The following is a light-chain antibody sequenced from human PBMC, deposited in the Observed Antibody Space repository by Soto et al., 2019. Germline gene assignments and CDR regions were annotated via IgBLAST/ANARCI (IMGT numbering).Light chain of an antibody. V-gene: IGLV1-47*01. J-gene: IGLJ1*01. CDR2: RNN. Sequence: QSVLTQPPSVSGAPGQRVTISCTGTRSNTGKTFVYWYQHFPGTAPKLLIYRNNLRPSGVPDRFSASKSGTSTSLAISGLRSEDEADYYCASWDNNLSGYVFGTGTKVTVL. CDR1: RSNTGKTF. CDR3: ASWDNNLSGYV.